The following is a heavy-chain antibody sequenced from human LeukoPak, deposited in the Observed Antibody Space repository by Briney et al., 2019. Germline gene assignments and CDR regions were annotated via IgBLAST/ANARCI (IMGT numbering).Heavy chain of an antibody. CDR1: GFTFSSYE. D-gene: IGHD2-2*01. CDR3: ARGRGCSSLSCYPDY. CDR2: ISSSGSTI. Sequence: PGGSLRLSCGASGFTFSSYEMNWVRQAPGKGLEWVSYISSSGSTIYYADSVKGRFTISRDNAKDSLYLQMNSLGAEDTALYYCARGRGCSSLSCYPDYWGQGTLVTVSS. J-gene: IGHJ4*02. V-gene: IGHV3-48*03.